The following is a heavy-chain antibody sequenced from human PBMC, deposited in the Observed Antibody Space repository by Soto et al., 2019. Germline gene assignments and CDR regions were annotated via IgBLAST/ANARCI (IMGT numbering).Heavy chain of an antibody. CDR2: ISKSGGGGGDS. D-gene: IGHD3-16*01. V-gene: IGHV3-23*01. CDR3: AKDRYARTYVSFDY. CDR1: GVIFRGFA. Sequence: EVQVSESGGGLVQPGGSLRLSCSVSGVIFRGFAMSWVRQAPGKGLEWVSGISKSGGGGGDSFYAESVKGRFTISRDDSKNTVYLQLNSLRAEDTAVYYCAKDRYARTYVSFDYWGQGMLVTVSS. J-gene: IGHJ4*02.